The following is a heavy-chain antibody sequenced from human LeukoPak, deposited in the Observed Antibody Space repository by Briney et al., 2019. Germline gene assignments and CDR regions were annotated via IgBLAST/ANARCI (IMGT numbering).Heavy chain of an antibody. CDR3: ARDRRRDLVHAFDI. CDR1: GGPISNYY. J-gene: IGHJ3*02. V-gene: IGHV4-59*01. D-gene: IGHD2-2*01. CDR2: VHYSDNT. Sequence: SETLSLTCTVSGGPISNYYWSWIRQPPGKGLEWIAYVHYSDNTNYNPSLKSRVTISLDTSKNQFSLMLTSVTAADTAWYYCARDRRRDLVHAFDIWGQGTMVTVSS.